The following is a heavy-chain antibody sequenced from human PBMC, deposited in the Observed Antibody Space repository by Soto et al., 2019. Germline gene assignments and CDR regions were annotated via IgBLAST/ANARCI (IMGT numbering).Heavy chain of an antibody. CDR1: GFSLSTSGVG. D-gene: IGHD6-13*01. CDR2: IYWNDDK. Sequence: QITLKESGPTLVKPTQTLTLTCTFSGFSLSTSGVGVGWIRQPPGKALGWLALIYWNDDKRYSPSLKSRLTITKDTSKNQVVLTMTNMDPVDTATYYCALYIESSSWYPQPSSNWFDPWGQGTLVTVSS. J-gene: IGHJ5*02. V-gene: IGHV2-5*01. CDR3: ALYIESSSWYPQPSSNWFDP.